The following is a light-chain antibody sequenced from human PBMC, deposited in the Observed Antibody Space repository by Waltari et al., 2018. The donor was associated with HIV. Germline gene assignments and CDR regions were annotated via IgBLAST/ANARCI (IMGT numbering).Light chain of an antibody. CDR2: GAS. Sequence: LSCRARQSVSSNLAGYQQKPGQAPRLLIYGASTRATGIPARFSGSGSGTEFTLTISSRQSEDFAVYYCQQYNNWPLTFGGGTKVEIK. V-gene: IGKV3-15*01. CDR1: QSVSSN. CDR3: QQYNNWPLT. J-gene: IGKJ4*01.